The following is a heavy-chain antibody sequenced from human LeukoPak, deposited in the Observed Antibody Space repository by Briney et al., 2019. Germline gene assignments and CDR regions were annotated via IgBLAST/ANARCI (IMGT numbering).Heavy chain of an antibody. CDR2: ISGSGGST. Sequence: GGSLRLSCAASGFTFSSYAMSWVRQAPGQGLEWVSAISGSGGSTYYADSVKGRFTISRDNSKNTLYLQMNSLRAEDTAVYYCAKSPRYYYDSSGYSQYYFDYWGQGTLVIVSS. J-gene: IGHJ4*02. CDR1: GFTFSSYA. D-gene: IGHD3-22*01. CDR3: AKSPRYYYDSSGYSQYYFDY. V-gene: IGHV3-23*01.